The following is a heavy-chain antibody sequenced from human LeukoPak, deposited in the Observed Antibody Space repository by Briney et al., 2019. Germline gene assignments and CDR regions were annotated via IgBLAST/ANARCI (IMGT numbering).Heavy chain of an antibody. D-gene: IGHD1-1*01. Sequence: GGSLRLSCGASGFIFSSSWMSWVRQAPGKGLEWVAKIKEDGSEKSYVDSVKGRFTISRDNAKNSLYLQMNSLRAEDTAVYYCVRVGWLEGLTNWFDPWGQGTLVTVSS. CDR3: VRVGWLEGLTNWFDP. J-gene: IGHJ5*02. CDR1: GFIFSSSW. V-gene: IGHV3-7*01. CDR2: IKEDGSEK.